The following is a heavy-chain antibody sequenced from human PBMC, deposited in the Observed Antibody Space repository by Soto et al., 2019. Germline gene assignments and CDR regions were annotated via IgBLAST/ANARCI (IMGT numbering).Heavy chain of an antibody. CDR3: ARSSRLAAAPPRDYYGMDV. J-gene: IGHJ6*02. CDR1: GYTFTSYG. Sequence: GASVKVSCKASGYTFTSYGISWVRQAPEQGLEWMGWISAYNGNTNYAQKLQGRVTMTTDTSTSTAYMELRSLRSDDTAVYYCARSSRLAAAPPRDYYGMDVWGQGTTVTVSS. CDR2: ISAYNGNT. V-gene: IGHV1-18*01. D-gene: IGHD6-13*01.